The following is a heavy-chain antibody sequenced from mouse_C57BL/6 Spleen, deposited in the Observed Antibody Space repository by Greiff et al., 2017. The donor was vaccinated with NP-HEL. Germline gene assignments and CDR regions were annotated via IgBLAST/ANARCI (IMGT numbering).Heavy chain of an antibody. CDR1: GYTFTSYW. CDR3: ARGEGYGKIFYAMDY. Sequence: VQLQQSGAELVRPGTSVKLSCKASGYTFTSYWMHWVKQRPGQGLEWIGVIDPSDSYTNYNQKFKGKATLTVDTSSSTAYMQLSSLTSEDSAVYYCARGEGYGKIFYAMDYWGQGTSVTVSS. J-gene: IGHJ4*01. V-gene: IGHV1-59*01. CDR2: IDPSDSYT. D-gene: IGHD2-10*02.